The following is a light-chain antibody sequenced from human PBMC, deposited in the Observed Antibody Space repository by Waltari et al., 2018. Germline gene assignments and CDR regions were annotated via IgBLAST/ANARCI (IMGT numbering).Light chain of an antibody. CDR1: SLRSYY. Sequence: SSELTQDPAVSVAMGQTVRIKCQGDSLRSYYASWYPQTPGQAPILVIYDKNNRPSGVPDRFSGSSSHNTGSLTITGAQAEDEASYYCHSRDASGVAGSFGGGTKLTVL. CDR2: DKN. V-gene: IGLV3-19*01. J-gene: IGLJ2*01. CDR3: HSRDASGVAGS.